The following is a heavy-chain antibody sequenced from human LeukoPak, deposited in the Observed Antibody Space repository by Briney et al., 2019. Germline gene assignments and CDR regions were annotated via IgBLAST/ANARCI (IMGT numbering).Heavy chain of an antibody. CDR3: AKDERNWNYNLASQTYD. CDR2: ISGSGVST. J-gene: IGHJ4*02. Sequence: SGGSLRLSCAASGFRFSSYAMSWVRQAPGKGLEWGSAISGSGVSTYYADSVKGRFTVSRDNSKNTLYLQMSTLRAEDTAVYYCAKDERNWNYNLASQTYDWGQGTLVTVSS. V-gene: IGHV3-23*01. CDR1: GFRFSSYA. D-gene: IGHD1-7*01.